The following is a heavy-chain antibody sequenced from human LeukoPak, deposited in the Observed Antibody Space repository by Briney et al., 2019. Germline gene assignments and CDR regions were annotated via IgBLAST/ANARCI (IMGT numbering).Heavy chain of an antibody. CDR3: AREVRYDFWSGHDAFDI. Sequence: ASVKVSCKASGYTFTSYGISWVRQAPGQGLEWMGWISAYNGNTNYAQKLQGRVTMTTDTSTSTAYMELSRLRSDDTAVYYCAREVRYDFWSGHDAFDIWGQGTMVTVSS. D-gene: IGHD3-3*01. CDR2: ISAYNGNT. CDR1: GYTFTSYG. J-gene: IGHJ3*02. V-gene: IGHV1-18*01.